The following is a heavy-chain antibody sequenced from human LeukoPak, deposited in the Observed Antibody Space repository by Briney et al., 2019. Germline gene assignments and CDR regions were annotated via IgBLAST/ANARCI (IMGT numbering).Heavy chain of an antibody. CDR2: IYYSGST. V-gene: IGHV4-59*01. Sequence: SETLSLTCAVYGGSFSGYYWSWIRHPPGKGLGWIGYIYYSGSTDYNPSLKSRVTISVETSKNQFSLKLSSVTAADTAVYYCARVTGYMIEDYFDYWGQGTLVTVSS. CDR3: ARVTGYMIEDYFDY. J-gene: IGHJ4*02. D-gene: IGHD3-22*01. CDR1: GGSFSGYY.